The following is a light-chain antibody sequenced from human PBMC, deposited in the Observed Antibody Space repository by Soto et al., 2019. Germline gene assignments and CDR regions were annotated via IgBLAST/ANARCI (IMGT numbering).Light chain of an antibody. V-gene: IGLV1-47*01. Sequence: QSVLTQPPSVSGTPGQRVTISCSGSSSNIEKNYAYWYQQVPGSAPKVLIYRNSERPSGVPDRFSGSKSGTSAYLAISGLRSEDEAVYYCVAWDDILSGRVFGGGTQLTVL. CDR1: SSNIEKNY. CDR3: VAWDDILSGRV. CDR2: RNS. J-gene: IGLJ3*02.